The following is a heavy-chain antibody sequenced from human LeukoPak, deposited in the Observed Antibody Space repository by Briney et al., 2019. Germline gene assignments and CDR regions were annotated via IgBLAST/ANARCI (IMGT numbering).Heavy chain of an antibody. J-gene: IGHJ6*03. CDR3: ARQSPPALPRPVYYYMDV. CDR2: IYPGDSDT. V-gene: IGHV5-51*01. Sequence: GESLKISCKGSGYSFTSYWIGWVRQMPGKGLEWMGIIYPGDSDTRYSPSFQGQVTISADKSISTAYLQWSSLKASDTAMYYCARQSPPALPRPVYYYMDVWGKGTTVTVSS. CDR1: GYSFTSYW.